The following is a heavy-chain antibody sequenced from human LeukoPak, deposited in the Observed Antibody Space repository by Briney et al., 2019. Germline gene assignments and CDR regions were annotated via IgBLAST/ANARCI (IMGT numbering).Heavy chain of an antibody. Sequence: PSETLSLTCTVSGGSISSYYWSWIRQPPGKGLEWIGYIYTSGSTNYNPSLKSRVTISVDTSKNQFSLKLSSVTAADTAVYYCARQGISFVAPGSLHLMYYYMDVWGKGTTVTVSS. J-gene: IGHJ6*03. D-gene: IGHD6-13*01. V-gene: IGHV4-4*09. CDR2: IYTSGST. CDR3: ARQGISFVAPGSLHLMYYYMDV. CDR1: GGSISSYY.